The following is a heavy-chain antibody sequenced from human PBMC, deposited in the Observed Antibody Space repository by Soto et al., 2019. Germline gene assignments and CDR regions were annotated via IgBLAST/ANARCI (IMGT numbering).Heavy chain of an antibody. V-gene: IGHV1-2*02. D-gene: IGHD6-6*01. CDR2: INPKTGDT. CDR1: GYTFTGYY. CDR3: VTGDHLVR. J-gene: IGHJ4*02. Sequence: QMQLVQSGAEARKPGASVKVSCKTSGYTFTGYYLNWVRQAPGRGLEWVGWINPKTGDTNNAQKFQGRVTMTTDTSISTGYMVLSGLKSDDTAVYYCVTGDHLVRWGQGTRVTVSS.